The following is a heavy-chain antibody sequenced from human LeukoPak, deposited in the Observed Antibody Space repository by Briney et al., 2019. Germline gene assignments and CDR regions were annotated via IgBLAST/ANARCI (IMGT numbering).Heavy chain of an antibody. CDR3: AREYYDILTGYYSFDY. CDR1: GGSINSYY. D-gene: IGHD3-9*01. CDR2: IYYSGST. J-gene: IGHJ4*02. V-gene: IGHV4-59*01. Sequence: PSETLSLTCTVSGGSINSYYWSWIRQPPGKGLEWIGYIYYSGSTNYNPSLKSRVTISVDTSKNQFSLKLSSVTAADTAVYYCAREYYDILTGYYSFDYWGQGTLVTVSS.